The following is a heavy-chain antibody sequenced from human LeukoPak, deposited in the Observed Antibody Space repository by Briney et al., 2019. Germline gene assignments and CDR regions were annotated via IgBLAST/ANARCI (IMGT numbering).Heavy chain of an antibody. J-gene: IGHJ4*02. Sequence: GGSLRLSCAASGFTFSSYAMSWVRQAPGKGLEWVSAISGGGGSTYYADSVKGRFTISRDNSKNTLYLQINSLRAEDTAVYYCAKARGSDSRYYFDYWGQGTLVTVSS. V-gene: IGHV3-23*01. D-gene: IGHD3-22*01. CDR2: ISGGGGST. CDR3: AKARGSDSRYYFDY. CDR1: GFTFSSYA.